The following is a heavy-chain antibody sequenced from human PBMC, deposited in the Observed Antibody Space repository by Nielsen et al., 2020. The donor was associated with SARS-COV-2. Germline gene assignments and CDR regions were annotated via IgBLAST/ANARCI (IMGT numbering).Heavy chain of an antibody. V-gene: IGHV3-49*03. CDR3: TRTGYSSGWRKNWFDP. CDR2: IRSKAYGGTT. D-gene: IGHD6-19*01. J-gene: IGHJ5*02. Sequence: GESLKISCTASGFTFGDYAMSWFRQAPGKGLEWVGFIRSKAYGGTTEYAASVKGRFTISRDDSKSIAYLQMNSLKTEDTAVYYCTRTGYSSGWRKNWFDPWGQGTLVTVSS. CDR1: GFTFGDYA.